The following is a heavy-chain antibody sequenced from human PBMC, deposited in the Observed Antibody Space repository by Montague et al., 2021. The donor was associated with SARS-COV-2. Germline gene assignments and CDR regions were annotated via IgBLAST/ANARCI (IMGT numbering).Heavy chain of an antibody. J-gene: IGHJ4*02. Sequence: SETLSLTCTTSGGSMRRYYWTWIRQLPGKELEWIGSIYDSGGARYNPSLKSRVSISVDASKNQFSLRVTSVTAADTAVYFCARRGTGNYEILDYWGQGIPVTVSS. CDR3: ARRGTGNYEILDY. V-gene: IGHV4-59*01. CDR2: IYDSGGA. D-gene: IGHD3-3*01. CDR1: GGSMRRYY.